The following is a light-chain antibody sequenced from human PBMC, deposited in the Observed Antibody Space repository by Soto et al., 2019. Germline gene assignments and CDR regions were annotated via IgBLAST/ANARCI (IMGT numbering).Light chain of an antibody. V-gene: IGKV3-20*01. CDR2: DAS. Sequence: EIVLTQSPGTLSLSPGEGATLSCRARQSVSSSYLAWYQQKPGQAPRLLIYDASSRATGFPDRFSGSGSGTDFTLTISRLEPEDFAVYYCQRYGSLPYTFGQGPRWIS. CDR3: QRYGSLPYT. J-gene: IGKJ2*01. CDR1: QSVSSSY.